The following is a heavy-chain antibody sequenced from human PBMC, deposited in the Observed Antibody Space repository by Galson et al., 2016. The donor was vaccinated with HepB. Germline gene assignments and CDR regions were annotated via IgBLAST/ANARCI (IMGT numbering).Heavy chain of an antibody. CDR3: ATAGLGTLDYLDN. CDR2: ISGSGGGT. CDR1: GFAFRTYG. V-gene: IGHV3-23*01. D-gene: IGHD7-27*01. Sequence: SLRLSCAASGFAFRTYGMSWVRQAPGRGLEWLSGISGSGGGTYYVDSVKGRFTISRDTSKNILYLQLNSLRADDTAIYYCATAGLGTLDYLDNWGQGTAVTVSS. J-gene: IGHJ4*02.